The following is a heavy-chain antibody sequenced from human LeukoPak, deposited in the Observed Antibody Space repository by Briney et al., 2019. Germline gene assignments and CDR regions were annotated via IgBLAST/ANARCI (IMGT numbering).Heavy chain of an antibody. CDR1: GGSISSYY. V-gene: IGHV4-59*08. CDR3: ARHDPGVEVRGVIPAY. CDR2: IYYSGST. Sequence: SEPLSLTCTVSGGSISSYYWSWIRQPPGKGLEWIGYIYYSGSTNYNPSLKNRVTISVDTSKNQFSLTLSSVTAADTAVYYCARHDPGVEVRGVIPAYWGQGTLVSVYS. D-gene: IGHD3-10*01. J-gene: IGHJ4*02.